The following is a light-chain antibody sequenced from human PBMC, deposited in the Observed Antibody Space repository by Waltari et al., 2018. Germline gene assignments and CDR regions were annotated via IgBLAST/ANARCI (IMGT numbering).Light chain of an antibody. J-gene: IGKJ1*01. CDR1: QSVATY. V-gene: IGKV3-20*01. CDR2: GAS. CDR3: QHYVRIPVT. Sequence: EIVLTQSPGTLSLSPGERATLSCRASQSVATYLAWYQQKTGQAPRLLIYGASSRATGVPDRFSASGSGTDFSLTISSLGPEDFAVYYCQHYVRIPVTFGQGTKVEIK.